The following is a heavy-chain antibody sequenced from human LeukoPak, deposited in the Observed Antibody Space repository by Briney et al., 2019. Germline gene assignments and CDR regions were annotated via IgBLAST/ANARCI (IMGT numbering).Heavy chain of an antibody. V-gene: IGHV1-18*01. J-gene: IGHJ4*02. CDR3: ATYLEVEYLNY. Sequence: ASVKVSCKASGYTFTSYYIRWVRQAPGQGLEWMGWINAYNGDTNYAQKLQGRVTMTRDTSTSTAYMELSSLRSDDTAVYYCATYLEVEYLNYWGQGTLVTVSS. CDR1: GYTFTSYY. CDR2: INAYNGDT.